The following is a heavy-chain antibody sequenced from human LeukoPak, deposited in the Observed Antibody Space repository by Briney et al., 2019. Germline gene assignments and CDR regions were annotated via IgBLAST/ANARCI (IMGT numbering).Heavy chain of an antibody. J-gene: IGHJ4*02. Sequence: GASVKVSCKASGYTFTGYYMHWVRQAPGQGLEWMGRINPNSGGTNYAQKFQGRVTMTRDTSISTAYMELSRLGSDDTAEYYCARDPNSSSNPDYWGQGTLVTVSS. V-gene: IGHV1-2*06. D-gene: IGHD6-6*01. CDR3: ARDPNSSSNPDY. CDR1: GYTFTGYY. CDR2: INPNSGGT.